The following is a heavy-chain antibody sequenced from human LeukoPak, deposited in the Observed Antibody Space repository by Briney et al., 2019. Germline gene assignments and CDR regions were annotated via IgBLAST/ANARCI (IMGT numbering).Heavy chain of an antibody. V-gene: IGHV3-23*01. D-gene: IGHD2-15*01. J-gene: IGHJ4*02. CDR3: ATGGSAPVFGDCSGGSCYFDY. CDR1: GFTFSSYA. Sequence: VGSLRLSCAASGFTFSSYAMSWVRQAPGKGLEWVSVISGSGGITYYTDSVKGRFTISRDNPKNTLYLQVNSLRAEDTAVYYCATGGSAPVFGDCSGGSCYFDYWGQGTLVTVSS. CDR2: ISGSGGIT.